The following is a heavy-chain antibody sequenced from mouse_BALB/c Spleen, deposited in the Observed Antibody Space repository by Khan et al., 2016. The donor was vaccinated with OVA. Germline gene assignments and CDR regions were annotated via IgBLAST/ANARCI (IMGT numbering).Heavy chain of an antibody. D-gene: IGHD1-1*01. V-gene: IGHV3-2*02. Sequence: EVQLQESGPGLVKPSQSLSLTCTVTGYSITSGYAWNWIRQFPGNKLEWMGYISYSGSTSYNPSLRSPISITRDTSKNQFFLQLNSVTTEDTATYYCARKNYYGYAMDYWGQGTSVTVSS. CDR1: GYSITSGYA. CDR3: ARKNYYGYAMDY. J-gene: IGHJ4*01. CDR2: ISYSGST.